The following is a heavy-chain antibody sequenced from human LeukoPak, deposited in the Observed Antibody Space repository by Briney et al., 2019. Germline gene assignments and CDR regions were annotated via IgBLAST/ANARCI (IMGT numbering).Heavy chain of an antibody. CDR3: ATGDSPSGSYQDAFDI. J-gene: IGHJ3*02. D-gene: IGHD1-26*01. V-gene: IGHV1-24*01. Sequence: ASVKVSCKASGYTFTSYYMHWVRQAPGQGLEWMGGFDPEDGETIYAQKFQGRVTMTEDTSTDTAYMELSSLRSEDTAVYYCATGDSPSGSYQDAFDIWGQGTMVTVSS. CDR1: GYTFTSYY. CDR2: FDPEDGET.